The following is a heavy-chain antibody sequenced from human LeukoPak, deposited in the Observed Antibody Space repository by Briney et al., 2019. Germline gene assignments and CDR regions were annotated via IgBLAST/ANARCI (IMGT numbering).Heavy chain of an antibody. Sequence: GGSLRLSCVASGFSFSEYEMNWVRQAPGKGLEWISYINAGGSTIHYAASVRGRFTISRDNAKNSLYLQMNNLRAEDTGIYYCARTTLSGAPRDWSQGSQVTISS. V-gene: IGHV3-48*03. CDR2: INAGGSTI. CDR1: GFSFSEYE. J-gene: IGHJ4*02. D-gene: IGHD1-26*01. CDR3: ARTTLSGAPRD.